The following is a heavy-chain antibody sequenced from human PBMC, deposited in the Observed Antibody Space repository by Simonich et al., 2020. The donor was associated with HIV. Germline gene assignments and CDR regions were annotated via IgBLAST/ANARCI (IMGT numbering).Heavy chain of an antibody. D-gene: IGHD3-10*01. V-gene: IGHV4-34*12. CDR3: AREVGYYPPQLEENNAFDF. Sequence: QVQLQQWGAGLLKPSETLYLTCAVYSGVFSGYYWSWIRQSPGKVLEWIGEIIYSGRTNYNPSLKSRVTISVDTSKKQFSLKLKSVTVADTAVYYCAREVGYYPPQLEENNAFDFWGQGTMVTVSS. J-gene: IGHJ3*01. CDR2: IIYSGRT. CDR1: SGVFSGYY.